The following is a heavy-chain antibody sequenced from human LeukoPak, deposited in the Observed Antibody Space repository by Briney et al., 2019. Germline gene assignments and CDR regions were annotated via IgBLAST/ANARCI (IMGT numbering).Heavy chain of an antibody. Sequence: PGGSLRLSCATSGFTLRNYWMSWLRQAPGKGLVWVARSKYDGSTTFYAGSVKGRFTISRDNARNTLYLQMNSLRVDDTAVYYCAKSDWFDPWGRGTLVTVSS. CDR3: AKSDWFDP. J-gene: IGHJ5*02. CDR2: SKYDGSTT. V-gene: IGHV3-74*01. CDR1: GFTLRNYW.